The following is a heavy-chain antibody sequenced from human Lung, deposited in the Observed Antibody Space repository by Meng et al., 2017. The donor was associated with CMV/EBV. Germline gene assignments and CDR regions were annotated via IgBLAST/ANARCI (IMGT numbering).Heavy chain of an antibody. D-gene: IGHD2-2*01. CDR1: GYSFTSYW. Sequence: GESLKISCKGSGYSFTSYWIGWVRQMPGKGLEWMGIIYPGDSDTRYSPSFQGQVTIPADKSISTAYLQWSSLKASDTAMYYCARQVVPAAKANYYYYYGMDVWGQGTTVTVSS. CDR3: ARQVVPAAKANYYYYYGMDV. CDR2: IYPGDSDT. V-gene: IGHV5-51*01. J-gene: IGHJ6*02.